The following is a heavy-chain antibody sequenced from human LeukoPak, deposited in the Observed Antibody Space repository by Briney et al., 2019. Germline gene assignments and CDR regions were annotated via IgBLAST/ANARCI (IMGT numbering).Heavy chain of an antibody. CDR2: IYYSGST. J-gene: IGHJ3*02. CDR3: ARKEASGRSYAFDI. CDR1: GDSISSYS. V-gene: IGHV4-59*12. D-gene: IGHD1-14*01. Sequence: SETLSLTCSFSGDSISSYSWSWIRQPTGKGLEWIGYIYYSGSTNYNPSLKSRVTMSVDKSKNQFSLKVYSVTAADTAVYYCARKEASGRSYAFDIWGQGTMVTVSS.